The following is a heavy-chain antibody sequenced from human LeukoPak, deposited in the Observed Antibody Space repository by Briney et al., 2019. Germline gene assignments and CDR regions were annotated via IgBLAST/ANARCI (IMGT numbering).Heavy chain of an antibody. CDR2: ISSSSDYI. J-gene: IGHJ4*02. CDR3: ARALPAAMESLDY. V-gene: IGHV3-21*01. CDR1: GFTFSNYS. D-gene: IGHD2-2*01. Sequence: PGGSLRLSCAASGFTFSNYSMNWVRQAPGKGLEWVSSISSSSDYIYYADSVKGRFTISRDNAKNSLYLQMNSLRAEDTAVYYCARALPAAMESLDYWGQGTLVTVSS.